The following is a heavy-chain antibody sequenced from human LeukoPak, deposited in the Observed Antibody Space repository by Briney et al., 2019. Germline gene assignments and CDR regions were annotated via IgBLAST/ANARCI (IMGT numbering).Heavy chain of an antibody. CDR1: GFTVSSNY. Sequence: PGGPLRLSCAASGFTVSSNYMSWVRQAPGKGLEWVSVIYSGGSTYYADSVKGRFTISRDNSKNTLYLQMNSLRAEDTAVYYCARDVYDSSGYYSGYWGQGTLVTVSS. D-gene: IGHD3-22*01. CDR2: IYSGGST. J-gene: IGHJ4*02. CDR3: ARDVYDSSGYYSGY. V-gene: IGHV3-53*01.